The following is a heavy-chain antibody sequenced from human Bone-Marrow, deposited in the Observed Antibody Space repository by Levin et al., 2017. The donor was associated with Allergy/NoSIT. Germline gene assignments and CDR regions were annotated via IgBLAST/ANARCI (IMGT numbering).Heavy chain of an antibody. V-gene: IGHV3-21*01. Sequence: KAGGSLRLSCAASGFTFSSYSMNWVRQAPGKGLEWVSSISSSSSYIYYADSVKGRFTISRDNAKNSLYLQMNSLRAEDTAVYYCARDFNDYGGNSDYWGQGTLVTVSS. D-gene: IGHD4-23*01. CDR1: GFTFSSYS. J-gene: IGHJ4*02. CDR3: ARDFNDYGGNSDY. CDR2: ISSSSSYI.